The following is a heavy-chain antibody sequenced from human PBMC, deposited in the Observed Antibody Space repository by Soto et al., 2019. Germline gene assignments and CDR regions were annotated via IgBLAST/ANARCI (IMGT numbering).Heavy chain of an antibody. Sequence: PSETLSLTCTVSGGSISSSDFYWGWLRQTPGKGLEFIGSMYYSGSTYYNPSLKSRLTISVDTSKNQFTLKLISVTAADTAVYYCAVVDSTGNWFDPWGEGALVTVSP. CDR1: GGSISSSDFY. CDR3: AVVDSTGNWFDP. V-gene: IGHV4-39*01. D-gene: IGHD6-25*01. J-gene: IGHJ5*02. CDR2: MYYSGST.